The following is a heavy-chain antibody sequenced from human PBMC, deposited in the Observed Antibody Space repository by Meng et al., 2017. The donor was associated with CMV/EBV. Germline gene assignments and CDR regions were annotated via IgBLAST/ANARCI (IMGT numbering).Heavy chain of an antibody. CDR3: AREVPYYDILADDYINCYFGLDV. J-gene: IGHJ6*02. CDR2: IHTGGST. CDR1: GFNVGSNH. V-gene: IGHV3-53*01. D-gene: IGHD3-9*01. Sequence: GGSLRLSCAASGFNVGSNHMNWVRQAPGKGLQWVSVIHTGGSTSYANSVKGRFTISRDNSKNTLYLQMNRLRAEDTAVYYCAREVPYYDILADDYINCYFGLDVWGQGTTVTVSS.